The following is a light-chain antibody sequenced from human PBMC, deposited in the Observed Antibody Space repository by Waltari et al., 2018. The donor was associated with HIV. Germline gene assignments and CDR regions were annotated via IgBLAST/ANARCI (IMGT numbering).Light chain of an antibody. CDR2: EVN. CDR1: SSDGGSYKV. Sequence: QSALTQPASVSGSPGQSITISCTGTSSDGGSYKVVSWYQQHPGKAPKLMIYEVNKRPAGVSNRFSGSKSGNTASLTISGLQAEDEADYHCCSYAGSSTHVFGTGTKVTVL. CDR3: CSYAGSSTHV. J-gene: IGLJ1*01. V-gene: IGLV2-23*02.